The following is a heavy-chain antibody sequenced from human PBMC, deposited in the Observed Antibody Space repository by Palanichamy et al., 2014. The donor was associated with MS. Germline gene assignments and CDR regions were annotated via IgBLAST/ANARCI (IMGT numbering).Heavy chain of an antibody. CDR2: INHSGNT. CDR3: ARSMTTVTSCQY. Sequence: QVQLQESGPGLVKPSETLSLTCAVSGYSISSGYYWGWIRQPPGKGLEWIGSINHSGNTYYNPPLKSRVTISVDTSKNQFSLKLSSVTAADTAVYYCARSMTTVTSCQYWGQGTLVTVSS. V-gene: IGHV4-38-2*01. J-gene: IGHJ4*02. D-gene: IGHD4-17*01. CDR1: GYSISSGYY.